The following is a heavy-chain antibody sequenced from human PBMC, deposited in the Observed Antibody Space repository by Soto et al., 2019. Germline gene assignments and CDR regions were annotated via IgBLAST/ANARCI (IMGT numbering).Heavy chain of an antibody. Sequence: GWSLRLSCAASGFTFSSYSMNWVRQAPGKGLEWVSSISSSSSYIYYADSVKGRFTISRDNAKNSLYLQMNSLRAEDTAVYYCARAWELHGMDVWGQGTTVTVS. V-gene: IGHV3-21*01. CDR3: ARAWELHGMDV. J-gene: IGHJ6*02. CDR2: ISSSSSYI. D-gene: IGHD1-26*01. CDR1: GFTFSSYS.